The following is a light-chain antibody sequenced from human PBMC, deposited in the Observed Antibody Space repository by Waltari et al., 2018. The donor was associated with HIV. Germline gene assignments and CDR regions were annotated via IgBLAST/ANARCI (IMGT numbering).Light chain of an antibody. J-gene: IGLJ2*01. CDR3: QAWGTSNVV. CDR2: QDT. V-gene: IGLV3-1*01. CDR1: ELGSRY. Sequence: SYELTQPPSVSVSPGETASITCSGDELGSRYVSWYQQKPGQSPLLVIYQDTKRPSGIPERFSGANSGNTGTLTFSGTQTMDEADYYCQAWGTSNVVFGGGTKLTVL.